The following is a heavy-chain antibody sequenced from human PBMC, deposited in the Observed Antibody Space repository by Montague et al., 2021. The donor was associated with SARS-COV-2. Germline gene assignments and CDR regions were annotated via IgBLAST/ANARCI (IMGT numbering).Heavy chain of an antibody. D-gene: IGHD3-3*01. CDR2: IGTAVDT. V-gene: IGHV3-13*04. CDR1: GFTFSSYD. J-gene: IGHJ6*03. Sequence: SLRLSCAASGFTFSSYDMHWVRQATVKGLEWVSAIGTAVDTYYPXSVXGLFTISRENAKNSLYLQMNSLRAGDTAVYYCARALTAYGDFWSGYYKGYYYYYMDVWGKGTTVTVSS. CDR3: ARALTAYGDFWSGYYKGYYYYYMDV.